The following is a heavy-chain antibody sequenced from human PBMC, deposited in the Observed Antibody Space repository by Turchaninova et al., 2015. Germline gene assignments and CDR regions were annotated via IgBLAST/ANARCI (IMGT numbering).Heavy chain of an antibody. V-gene: IGHV3-23*01. CDR2: INVDGGIT. CDR3: AKRRCNGTGCYPRTYDC. D-gene: IGHD2-2*01. CDR1: GFTFRTHD. Sequence: HLGGSLRLSCAASGFTFRTHDMSWVRQAPGKGLEWAAAINVDGGITAYADSVKGRFTISRDNSKNTLYLQMNNLRAEDSALHYCAKRRCNGTGCYPRTYDCWGQGTLVTVSS. J-gene: IGHJ4*02.